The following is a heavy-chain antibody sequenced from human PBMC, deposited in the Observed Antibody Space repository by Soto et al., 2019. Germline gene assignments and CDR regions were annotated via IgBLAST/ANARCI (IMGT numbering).Heavy chain of an antibody. J-gene: IGHJ4*02. D-gene: IGHD2-2*01. V-gene: IGHV4-39*01. CDR2: IFYSGST. Sequence: SETLSLTCTVSGGSISSRNYYWGWIRQPPGKGLEWIGSIFYSGSTYNNPSLKSRVTISVDTSKNQFSLKLSSVTAADTAVYYCARPHYCISTSCYEAFDYWGQGTLVTVSS. CDR1: GGSISSRNYY. CDR3: ARPHYCISTSCYEAFDY.